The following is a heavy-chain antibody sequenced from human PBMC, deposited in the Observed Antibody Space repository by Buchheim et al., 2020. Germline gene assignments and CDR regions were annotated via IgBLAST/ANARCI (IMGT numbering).Heavy chain of an antibody. CDR1: GFSLSTDEVG. V-gene: IGHV2-5*02. CDR2: IYWDDDK. J-gene: IGHJ4*02. CDR3: AHSSTTYDSIWGSYRYEGFDS. Sequence: QITLKESGPTLVKPTQTLTLTCTFSGFSLSTDEVGVGWIRQPPGKALEWLAVIYWDDDKRYSPSLKSRLTITKDTSKSQVGLTMTNMDPVDTATYFCAHSSTTYDSIWGSYRYEGFDSWGQGTL. D-gene: IGHD3-16*02.